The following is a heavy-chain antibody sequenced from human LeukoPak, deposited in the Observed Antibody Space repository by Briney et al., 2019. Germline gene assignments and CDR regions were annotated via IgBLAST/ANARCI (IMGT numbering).Heavy chain of an antibody. CDR1: GFSNYA. D-gene: IGHD1-26*01. Sequence: PGKSLRLSCAASGFSNYAMNWVRQAPGKGLEWEARISYDGTNKYYADSVKGRFTISRDNSKNTLYLQMNSLRAEDTAVYYCAKRSGSYYYYDYWGQGTLVTVSS. V-gene: IGHV3-30*04. CDR2: ISYDGTNK. J-gene: IGHJ4*02. CDR3: AKRSGSYYYYDY.